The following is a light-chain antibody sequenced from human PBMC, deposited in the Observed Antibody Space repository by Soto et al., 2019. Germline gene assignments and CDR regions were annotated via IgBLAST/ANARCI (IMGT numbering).Light chain of an antibody. V-gene: IGKV1-39*01. CDR2: AAS. Sequence: DIQMTQSPSSLSASVGDRVTITCQASQDISSYLNWYQQKPGKAPKPLIYAASSLQSGVPSRFSGSGSGTDFTLTISSLQPEDCATYYCQQSYSTPRTFGQGTKVDIK. J-gene: IGKJ1*01. CDR3: QQSYSTPRT. CDR1: QDISSY.